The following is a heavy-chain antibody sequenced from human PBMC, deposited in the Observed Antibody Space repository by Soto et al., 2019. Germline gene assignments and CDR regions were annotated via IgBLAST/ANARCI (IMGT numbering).Heavy chain of an antibody. CDR1: GFTFGDYA. CDR3: AKDGHVVVVAASDY. Sequence: GGSLRLSCAASGFTFGDYAMHWVRQAPGKGLEWVSAISCSGGSTDYADSVKGRFTISRDNSKNTLYLQMNSLRAEDTAVYYCAKDGHVVVVAASDYWGQGTLVTVYS. CDR2: ISCSGGST. D-gene: IGHD2-15*01. V-gene: IGHV3-23*01. J-gene: IGHJ4*02.